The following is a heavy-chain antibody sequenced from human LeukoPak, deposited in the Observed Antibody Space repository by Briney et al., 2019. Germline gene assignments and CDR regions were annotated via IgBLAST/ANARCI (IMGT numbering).Heavy chain of an antibody. CDR3: ARAQWRTYSYYYMDV. V-gene: IGHV3-30*02. Sequence: PGGSLRLSCAASGFSFSSYGTHWVRQAPGKGLEWVAFIRYGGSHQFYADSVKGRFTISRDDSKNTLYLQMNSLRAEDTAIYYCARAQWRTYSYYYMDVWGKGTTVTVSS. J-gene: IGHJ6*03. CDR1: GFSFSSYG. D-gene: IGHD6-19*01. CDR2: IRYGGSHQ.